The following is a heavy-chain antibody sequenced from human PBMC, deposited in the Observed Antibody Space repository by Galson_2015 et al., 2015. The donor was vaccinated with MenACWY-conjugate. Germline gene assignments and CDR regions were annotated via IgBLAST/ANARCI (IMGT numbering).Heavy chain of an antibody. J-gene: IGHJ4*02. CDR1: GDSIRSDY. D-gene: IGHD6-25*01. V-gene: IGHV4-59*01. CDR3: VRERCGTGCYFDL. Sequence: ETLSLTCTVSGDSIRSDYWNWIRQPPGKGLEWIAYIHDSGSTNYNPSLKSRVTISVDTSKNQFSLKLNSVTAADTAVYYCVRERCGTGCYFDLWGQGTLVTVSS. CDR2: IHDSGST.